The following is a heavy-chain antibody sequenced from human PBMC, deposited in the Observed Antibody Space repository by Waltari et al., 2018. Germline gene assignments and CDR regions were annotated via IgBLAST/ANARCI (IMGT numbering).Heavy chain of an antibody. D-gene: IGHD1-20*01. J-gene: IGHJ5*02. V-gene: IGHV4-34*01. CDR1: GGSFSGYY. CDR3: AGGGDNWTHNWFDP. CDR2: INHSGST. Sequence: QVQLQQWGAGLLKPSETLSLTCAVYGGSFSGYYWSWIRQPPGKGLEWIGEINHSGSTNYNPSLKSRVTISVDTSKNQFSLKLSSVTAADTAVYYCAGGGDNWTHNWFDPWGQGTLVTVSS.